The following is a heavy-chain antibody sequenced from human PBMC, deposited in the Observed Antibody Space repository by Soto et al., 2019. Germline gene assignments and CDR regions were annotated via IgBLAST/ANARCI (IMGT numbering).Heavy chain of an antibody. CDR2: IYYSGST. V-gene: IGHV4-59*08. D-gene: IGHD6-19*01. CDR1: GGSISSYY. CDR3: ARLGYSSGWYHFFAY. J-gene: IGHJ4*02. Sequence: SETLSLTCTVSGGSISSYYWSWIRQPPGKGLEWIGYIYYSGSTNYNPSLKSRVTISVDTSKNQFSLKLSSVTAADTAVYYCARLGYSSGWYHFFAYWGQGTLVTVSS.